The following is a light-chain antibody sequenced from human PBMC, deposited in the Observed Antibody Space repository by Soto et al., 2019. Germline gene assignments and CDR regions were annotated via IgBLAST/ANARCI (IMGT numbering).Light chain of an antibody. CDR3: QQYYTTPYT. J-gene: IGKJ2*01. CDR2: WAS. V-gene: IGKV4-1*01. CDR1: QSVLYSSNNKNY. Sequence: DIVMTQSPDSLAVSLGEGATINCKSSQSVLYSSNNKNYLAWYQQKTGQPPKLLIYWASTRESGVPDRFSGSGSGTDFTLTISSLQAEDVAVYYCQQYYTTPYTLGQGTKLEIK.